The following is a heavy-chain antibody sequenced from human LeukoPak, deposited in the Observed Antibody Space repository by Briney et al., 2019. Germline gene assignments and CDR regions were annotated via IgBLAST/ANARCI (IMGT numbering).Heavy chain of an antibody. V-gene: IGHV3-66*04. CDR1: GFTVSSNY. CDR2: IYPNGNT. CDR3: ARRGHGYGSPFDY. J-gene: IGHJ4*02. Sequence: GGALRLSCAVSGFTVSSNYMKWVRQAPGKGLEWVSMIYPNGNTFYTDSVKGRFTISRDNSKNTLDLQISSLKAEDTAVYYCARRGHGYGSPFDYWGQGTLVTVSS. D-gene: IGHD5-18*01.